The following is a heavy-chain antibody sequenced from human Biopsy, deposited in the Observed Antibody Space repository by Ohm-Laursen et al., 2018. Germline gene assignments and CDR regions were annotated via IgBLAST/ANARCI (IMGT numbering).Heavy chain of an antibody. V-gene: IGHV1-2*02. CDR2: NNAKAGDT. J-gene: IGHJ5*02. Sequence: GASVKVSCKASGYTFTGYHVHWVRQAPGQGLEWMGWNNAKAGDTNYAQKFQGRVTMTGDTSISTAYVDLSSLRSDDTAVYYCTRGGYYYDSLAYYYWFDPWGQGTLVTVSS. D-gene: IGHD3-22*01. CDR3: TRGGYYYDSLAYYYWFDP. CDR1: GYTFTGYH.